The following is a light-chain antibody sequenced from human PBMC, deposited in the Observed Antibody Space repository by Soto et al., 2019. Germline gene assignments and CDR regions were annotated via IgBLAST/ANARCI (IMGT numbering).Light chain of an antibody. CDR3: QKYDSAASLT. V-gene: IGKV1-27*01. J-gene: IGKJ4*01. CDR2: AAS. Sequence: DIQMTQSPSSLSASVGDRVTVTCRASQGISSYLAWYQQKPGQVPKLLIYAASTLQPGVPSRFSGSGSGTDFTLTISSLQPEDVATYYCQKYDSAASLTFGGGTKVEIK. CDR1: QGISSY.